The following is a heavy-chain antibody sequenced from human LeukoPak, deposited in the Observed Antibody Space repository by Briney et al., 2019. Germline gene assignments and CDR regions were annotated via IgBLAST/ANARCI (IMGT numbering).Heavy chain of an antibody. Sequence: GGSLRLSCAASGFTFSSYSMNWVRQAPGKGLEWVSSISSSSSCIYYADSVKGRFTISRDNAKNSLYLQMNSLRAEDTAVYYCARDLGYYDFWSGYYTRTTSDWFDPWGQGTLVTVSS. CDR1: GFTFSSYS. D-gene: IGHD3-3*01. CDR3: ARDLGYYDFWSGYYTRTTSDWFDP. J-gene: IGHJ5*02. V-gene: IGHV3-21*01. CDR2: ISSSSSCI.